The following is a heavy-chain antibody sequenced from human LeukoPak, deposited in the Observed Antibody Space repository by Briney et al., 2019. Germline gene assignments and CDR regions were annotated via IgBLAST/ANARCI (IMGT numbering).Heavy chain of an antibody. CDR3: ARLPLRAAARSDP. D-gene: IGHD6-13*01. CDR2: IYYSGSA. CDR1: GGSISSRSYY. J-gene: IGHJ5*02. Sequence: SETLSLTCSVSGGSISSRSYYWGWIRQPPGKGLEWIGSIYYSGSAYYNPSLKSRVTISVDTSKNQFSLKLSSVTAADTAVYYCARLPLRAAARSDPWGQGTLVTVSS. V-gene: IGHV4-39*07.